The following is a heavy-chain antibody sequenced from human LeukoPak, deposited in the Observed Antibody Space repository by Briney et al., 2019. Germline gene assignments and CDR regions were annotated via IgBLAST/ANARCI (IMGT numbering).Heavy chain of an antibody. CDR1: GGSISSGSHY. D-gene: IGHD3-10*01. Sequence: SETLSLTCTVSGGSISSGSHYWGWIRQPPGKELEWIGNVYYSGNSYYNPSLKSRVTISVDASKNQFSLNLSSVTAADTAVYYCARLSYGSGSHYNFYFDFWGQGTLVTVSA. CDR3: ARLSYGSGSHYNFYFDF. V-gene: IGHV4-39*01. CDR2: VYYSGNS. J-gene: IGHJ4*02.